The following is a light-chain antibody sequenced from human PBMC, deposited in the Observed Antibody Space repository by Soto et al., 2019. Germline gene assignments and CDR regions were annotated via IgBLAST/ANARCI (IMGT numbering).Light chain of an antibody. V-gene: IGLV2-14*01. CDR2: QVS. CDR1: SXDVGGYDY. CDR3: SSYTRSNTLV. Sequence: QSVLTQPASVSGSPGQSITISCTGTSXDVGGYDYVSWYQQHPGKAPKLMIYQVSNRPSGVSNRFSGSKSGNTASLTISGLQAEDEANYYCSSYTRSNTLVFGGGTKVTVL. J-gene: IGLJ2*01.